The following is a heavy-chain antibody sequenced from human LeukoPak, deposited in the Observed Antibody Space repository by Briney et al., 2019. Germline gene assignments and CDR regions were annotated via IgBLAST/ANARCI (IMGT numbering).Heavy chain of an antibody. CDR1: GVTVSSNY. CDR2: LYSSGTT. J-gene: IGHJ4*02. V-gene: IGHV3-53*01. CDR3: ARVKTYFDY. Sequence: PGGSLRLSCAASGVTVSSNYMSWVRQAPGKGLEWVSLLYSSGTTHYAGSVKGRFTISRDNSKNTLYLQMNSLRAEDTAVYYCARVKTYFDYWGRGTLVTVSS.